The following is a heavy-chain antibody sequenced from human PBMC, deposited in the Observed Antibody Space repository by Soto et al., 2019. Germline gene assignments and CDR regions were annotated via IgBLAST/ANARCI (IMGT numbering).Heavy chain of an antibody. D-gene: IGHD4-17*01. CDR1: GGSISSSSYY. Sequence: SETLSLTCTVSGGSISSSSYYWGWIRQPPGKGLEWIGSIYYSGSTYHNPSLKSRVTISVDTSKNQFSLKLSSVTAADTAVYYCASTPASYDYGDYFGVFDYWGQGTLVTVSS. V-gene: IGHV4-39*01. J-gene: IGHJ4*02. CDR2: IYYSGST. CDR3: ASTPASYDYGDYFGVFDY.